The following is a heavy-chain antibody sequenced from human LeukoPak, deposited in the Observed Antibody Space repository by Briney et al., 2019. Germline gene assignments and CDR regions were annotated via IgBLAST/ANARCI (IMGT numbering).Heavy chain of an antibody. CDR1: GYTFTSYG. V-gene: IGHV1-18*01. J-gene: IGHJ6*03. Sequence: ASVKVSCKASGYTFTSYGISWVRHAPGQGLEWMGWISAYNGNTNYAQKLQGRVTMTTDTSTSTAYMELRSLRSDDTAVYYCARRRRTVTTEDYYYYYYMDVWGKGTTVTVSS. D-gene: IGHD4-11*01. CDR3: ARRRRTVTTEDYYYYYYMDV. CDR2: ISAYNGNT.